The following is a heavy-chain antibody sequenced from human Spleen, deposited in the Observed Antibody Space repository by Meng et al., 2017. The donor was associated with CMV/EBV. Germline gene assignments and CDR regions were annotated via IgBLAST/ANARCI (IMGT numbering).Heavy chain of an antibody. Sequence: SVKVSCKASGGTFGSNALSWVRQAPGQGLEWMGGIIPILGIANYAQKFQGRVTITADKSISTAYMELSRLRSDDTAVYYCARPDPLGYCSGGSCYQKRSYYYYGMDVWGQGTTVTVSS. CDR2: IIPILGIA. D-gene: IGHD2-15*01. V-gene: IGHV1-69*10. CDR1: GGTFGSNA. J-gene: IGHJ6*02. CDR3: ARPDPLGYCSGGSCYQKRSYYYYGMDV.